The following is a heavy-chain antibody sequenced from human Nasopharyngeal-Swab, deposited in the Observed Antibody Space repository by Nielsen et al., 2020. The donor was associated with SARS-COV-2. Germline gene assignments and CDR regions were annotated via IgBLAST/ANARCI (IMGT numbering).Heavy chain of an antibody. J-gene: IGHJ5*02. CDR1: GFTFSSYA. D-gene: IGHD3-10*01. V-gene: IGHV3-30-3*01. Sequence: GKSLKISCAASGFTFSSYAMHWVRQAPGKGLEWVAVISYDGSNKYYADSVKGRFTISRDNSKNTLYLQMNNLRAEDTAVYYCASALVWFGEIWFDPWGQGTLVTVSS. CDR3: ASALVWFGEIWFDP. CDR2: ISYDGSNK.